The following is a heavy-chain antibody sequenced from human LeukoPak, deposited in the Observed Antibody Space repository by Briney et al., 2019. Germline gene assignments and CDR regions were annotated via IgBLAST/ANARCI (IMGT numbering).Heavy chain of an antibody. CDR3: ARGVGGLGNMDV. V-gene: IGHV1-8*01. Sequence: GASVKVSCKASGCTFIRYDIEWVRPATGQGLEWMGWMSPKSGNTDYAQKFQGRVTMTRNTSINTASLELSSLRSDDTAVYFCARGVGGLGNMDVWGKGTTVIISS. CDR1: GCTFIRYD. CDR2: MSPKSGNT. J-gene: IGHJ6*03. D-gene: IGHD3-16*01.